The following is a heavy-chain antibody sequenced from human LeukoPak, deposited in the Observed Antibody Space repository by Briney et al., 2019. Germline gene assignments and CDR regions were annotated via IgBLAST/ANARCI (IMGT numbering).Heavy chain of an antibody. CDR1: GFTFSSYW. Sequence: GGSLRLSCAASGFTFSSYWMSWVRQAPGRGLEWVAHIKQDGSEKYYVDSVKGRFTISRDNAKNSLYLQMNSLRAEDTAVYYCARDKVVGATLFDYWGQGTLVTVSS. CDR3: ARDKVVGATLFDY. D-gene: IGHD1-26*01. CDR2: IKQDGSEK. V-gene: IGHV3-7*01. J-gene: IGHJ4*02.